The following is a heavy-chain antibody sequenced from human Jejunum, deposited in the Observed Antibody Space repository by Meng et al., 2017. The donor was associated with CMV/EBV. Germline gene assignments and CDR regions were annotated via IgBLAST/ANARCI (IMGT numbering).Heavy chain of an antibody. CDR2: IKPKNGAT. V-gene: IGHV1-2*02. D-gene: IGHD3-10*01. J-gene: IGHJ4*02. Sequence: CKASGYTFTDYFVRWVRQAPGQGLEWMGWIKPKNGATNYEQKYQGRVTLTRDTSISTAYMELTSLKSDDTAMYYCARGGDRGEEDYWGQGTLVTVSS. CDR1: GYTFTDYF. CDR3: ARGGDRGEEDY.